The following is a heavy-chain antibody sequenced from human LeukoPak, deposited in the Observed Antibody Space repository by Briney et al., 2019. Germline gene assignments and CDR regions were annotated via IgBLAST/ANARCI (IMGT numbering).Heavy chain of an antibody. CDR2: IRSKAYGGTT. CDR3: TRFGSDAFDI. D-gene: IGHD3-16*01. J-gene: IGHJ3*02. CDR1: GFTFGDYA. Sequence: GGSLRLSCTASGFTFGDYAMSWFRQAPGKGLEWVSFIRSKAYGGTTEYAASVKGKFTISRDDSKSIAYLQMNSLKTEDTAVYYCTRFGSDAFDIWGQGTMVTVSS. V-gene: IGHV3-49*03.